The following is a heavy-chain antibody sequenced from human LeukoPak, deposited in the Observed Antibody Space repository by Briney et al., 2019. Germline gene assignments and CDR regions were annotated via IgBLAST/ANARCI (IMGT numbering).Heavy chain of an antibody. V-gene: IGHV1-69*01. Sequence: SVKVSCKASGGTFSSYAISWVRQAPGQGLEWMGGITPIFGTANYAQKFQGRVTITADESTSTAYMELSSLRSEDTAVYYCASRFHYYDSSGYSTLQYWGQGTLVTVSS. CDR3: ASRFHYYDSSGYSTLQY. CDR1: GGTFSSYA. D-gene: IGHD3-22*01. CDR2: ITPIFGTA. J-gene: IGHJ4*02.